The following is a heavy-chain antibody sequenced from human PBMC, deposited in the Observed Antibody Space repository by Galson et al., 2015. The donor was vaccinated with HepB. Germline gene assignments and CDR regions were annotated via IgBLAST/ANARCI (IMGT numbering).Heavy chain of an antibody. CDR3: ANDREGQCEPLGDY. V-gene: IGHV3-23*01. J-gene: IGHJ4*02. Sequence: SLRLSCAASGFTFSSYAMSWVRQAPGKGLEWVSAISGSGGSTYYADSVKGRFTISRDNSKNTLYLQMNSLRAEDTAVYYCANDREGQCEPLGDYWGQGTLFTVSS. CDR2: ISGSGGST. D-gene: IGHD6-19*01. CDR1: GFTFSSYA.